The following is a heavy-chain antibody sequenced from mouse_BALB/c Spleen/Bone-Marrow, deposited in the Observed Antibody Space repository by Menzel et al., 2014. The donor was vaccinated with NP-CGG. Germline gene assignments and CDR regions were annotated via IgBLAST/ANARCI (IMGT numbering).Heavy chain of an antibody. CDR3: TRTYDYDEGGFDY. Sequence: QVQLQQSGAELVRPGASVKLSCKASGYTFTSYWINWVKQRPGQGLEWIGNIYPSYSYTNYNQKFKDKATLTVDKSSSTAYMQLSSPTSEDSAVYYCTRTYDYDEGGFDYWGQGTTLTVSS. CDR2: IYPSYSYT. J-gene: IGHJ2*01. CDR1: GYTFTSYW. V-gene: IGHV1-69*02. D-gene: IGHD2-4*01.